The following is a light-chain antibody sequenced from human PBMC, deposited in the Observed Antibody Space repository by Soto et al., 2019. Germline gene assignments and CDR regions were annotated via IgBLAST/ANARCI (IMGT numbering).Light chain of an antibody. CDR3: ATWDDSLNGPV. V-gene: IGLV1-44*01. CDR2: VNN. J-gene: IGLJ2*01. Sequence: QSVLTQPPSASGTPGQRVTISCSGGSSNIGSNTVSWYQQLPGTAPKLVMYVNNQRSSGVPDRFSGSKSGTSASLAISGLQSEDEADYYRATWDDSLNGPVFGGGTKLTVL. CDR1: SSNIGSNT.